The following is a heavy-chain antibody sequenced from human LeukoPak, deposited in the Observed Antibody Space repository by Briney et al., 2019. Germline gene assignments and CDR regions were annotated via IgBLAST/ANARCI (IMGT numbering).Heavy chain of an antibody. CDR1: GFTFSSYW. D-gene: IGHD1-26*01. J-gene: IGHJ3*02. CDR3: AREEWELLGAFDI. CDR2: IKQDGSEK. Sequence: GGSLRLSCAASGFTFSSYWMSWVRQAPGKGLEWVANIKQDGSEKYYVDSVKGQFTISRDNAKNSLYLQMNSLRAEDTAVYYCAREEWELLGAFDIWGQGTMVTVSS. V-gene: IGHV3-7*01.